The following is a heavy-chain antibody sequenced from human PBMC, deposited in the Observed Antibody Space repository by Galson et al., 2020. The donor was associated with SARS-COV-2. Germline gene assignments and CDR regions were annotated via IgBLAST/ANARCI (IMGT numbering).Heavy chain of an antibody. J-gene: IGHJ6*02. CDR2: MNPNSGNT. Sequence: ASVKVSCKTSGYIFTSYDINWVRQATGQGLEWLGWMNPNSGNTGYAQKFQGRVAMTRNNSISTAYMELRGLRSEDTAIYYCARSRTTYYDVLSGYFPLYHYYNMDVWGQGTTVTVPS. CDR1: GYIFTSYD. V-gene: IGHV1-8*02. CDR3: ARSRTTYYDVLSGYFPLYHYYNMDV. D-gene: IGHD3-3*01.